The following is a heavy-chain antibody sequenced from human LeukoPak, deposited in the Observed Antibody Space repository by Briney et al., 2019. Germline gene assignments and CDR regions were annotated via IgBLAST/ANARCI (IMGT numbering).Heavy chain of an antibody. CDR1: GGSISSGSYY. J-gene: IGHJ5*02. CDR2: IYTSGST. Sequence: SQTLSLTCTVSGGSISSGSYYWSWIRQPAGKGLEWIGRIYTSGSTNYNPSLKSRVTISVDTSKNQFSLKLSSVTAADTAVYYYARESYHWLALDSWGQGTLVTVSS. CDR3: ARESYHWLALDS. V-gene: IGHV4-61*02. D-gene: IGHD6-19*01.